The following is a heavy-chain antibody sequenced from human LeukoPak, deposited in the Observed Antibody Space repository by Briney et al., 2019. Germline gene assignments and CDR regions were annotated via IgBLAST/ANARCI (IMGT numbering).Heavy chain of an antibody. CDR2: IYTSGST. D-gene: IGHD6-13*01. CDR1: SGSISSYY. CDR3: ARRVHSSSWSSYFDY. V-gene: IGHV4-4*07. J-gene: IGHJ4*02. Sequence: SETLSLTCTVSSGSISSYYWSWIRQPAGKGLEWIGRIYTSGSTNYNPSLKSRVTMSVDTSKNQFSLKLSSVTAADTAVYYCARRVHSSSWSSYFDYWGQETLVTVSS.